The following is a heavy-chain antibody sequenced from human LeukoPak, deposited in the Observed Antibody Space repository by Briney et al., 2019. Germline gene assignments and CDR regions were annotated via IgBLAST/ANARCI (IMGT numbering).Heavy chain of an antibody. J-gene: IGHJ3*02. CDR1: GYSFTTYW. CDR3: ARPGSSGWYGDAFDI. Sequence: GESLKISCKGSGYSFTTYWIGWVRQMPGKGLEWMGIIYPGDSDTRYSPSFQGQVTISADKSINTAYLQWSSLKASDTAIYYCARPGSSGWYGDAFDIWGQGTMDTVSS. D-gene: IGHD6-19*01. CDR2: IYPGDSDT. V-gene: IGHV5-51*01.